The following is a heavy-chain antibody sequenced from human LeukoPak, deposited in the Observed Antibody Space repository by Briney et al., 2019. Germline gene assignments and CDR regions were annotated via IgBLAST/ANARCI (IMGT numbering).Heavy chain of an antibody. D-gene: IGHD1-26*01. CDR2: IYSGGST. CDR3: ARVVLTDYYRYFDY. CDR1: GFTVSSNY. Sequence: GGSLRLSCAASGFTVSSNYMSWVRQAPGKGLEWVSVIYSGGSTYYADSVKGRFTISRDNSKNTLYLQMNSLRAEDTAVYYCARVVLTDYYRYFDYWGQGTLVTVSS. V-gene: IGHV3-53*01. J-gene: IGHJ4*02.